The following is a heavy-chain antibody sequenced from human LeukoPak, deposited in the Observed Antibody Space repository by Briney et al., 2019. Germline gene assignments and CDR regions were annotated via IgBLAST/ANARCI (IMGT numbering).Heavy chain of an antibody. V-gene: IGHV5-51*01. CDR3: ARHGITFGGVIVLFDY. CDR2: IYPGDSDT. J-gene: IGHJ4*02. CDR1: GYSFTSYW. D-gene: IGHD3-16*02. Sequence: GESLKISCKGSGYSFTSYWIGWVRQMPGKGLEWMGIIYPGDSDTRYSPSFQGQVTISADKSISTAYLQWSSLKASDTAMYYCARHGITFGGVIVLFDYWGQGTLVTVSS.